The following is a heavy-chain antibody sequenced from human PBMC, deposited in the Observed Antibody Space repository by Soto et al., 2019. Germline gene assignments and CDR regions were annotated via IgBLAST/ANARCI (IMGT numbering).Heavy chain of an antibody. CDR1: GGSISSYY. CDR3: ARRWGTYFDF. D-gene: IGHD7-27*01. J-gene: IGHJ4*02. V-gene: IGHV4-59*01. Sequence: SETLSLTCTVSGGSISSYYWSWIRQPPGKGLEWIGYIYHGGSTYYNPSLKSRVTISVDKSKNQFSLKLSSVTAADTAVYYCARRWGTYFDFWGQGTLVTVSS. CDR2: IYHGGST.